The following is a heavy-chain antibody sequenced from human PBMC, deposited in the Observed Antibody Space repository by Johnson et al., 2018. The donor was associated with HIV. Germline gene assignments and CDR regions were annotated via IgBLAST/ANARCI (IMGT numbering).Heavy chain of an antibody. V-gene: IGHV3-30-3*01. CDR2: ISYDGSNT. D-gene: IGHD4-17*01. CDR3: ARGGLGDYVVAFDI. CDR1: GFRFSTYA. Sequence: QVQLVESGGGVVQPGRSLRLSCAASGFRFSTYALHWVRQTPGKGLEWVAVISYDGSNTYYADSVKGRFTISRDNSKNTLYLQMNSLRAEDTAVYYCARGGLGDYVVAFDIWGQGTMVTVSS. J-gene: IGHJ3*02.